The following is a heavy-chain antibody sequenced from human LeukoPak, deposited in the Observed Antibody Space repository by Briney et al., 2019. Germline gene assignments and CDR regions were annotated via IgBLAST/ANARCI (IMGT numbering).Heavy chain of an antibody. CDR3: ARGPYYGMDV. CDR1: GGSVTSHY. Sequence: PSDTLSLTCNVSGGSVTSHYWNWIRRPPGKGLEWIGYLYHTGITKYNPSLKSRVTISVDTSKNQFSLKLSSVTAADTAVYYCARGPYYGMDVWGQGTTVTVSS. J-gene: IGHJ6*02. CDR2: LYHTGIT. V-gene: IGHV4-59*08.